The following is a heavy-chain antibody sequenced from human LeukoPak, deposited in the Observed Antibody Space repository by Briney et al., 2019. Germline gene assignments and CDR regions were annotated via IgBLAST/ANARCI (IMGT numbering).Heavy chain of an antibody. CDR3: ARETTAPGNYFDS. J-gene: IGHJ4*02. D-gene: IGHD3-10*01. CDR2: IDIPGNT. Sequence: PGGSLRLSCAASGFTFSTYDMHWVRQAKGKGLEWVSGIDIPGNTYYPDSVTGRFTMSRESAENSLYLQMNSLRVEDTAVYYCARETTAPGNYFDSWGQGTLVTVSS. V-gene: IGHV3-13*01. CDR1: GFTFSTYD.